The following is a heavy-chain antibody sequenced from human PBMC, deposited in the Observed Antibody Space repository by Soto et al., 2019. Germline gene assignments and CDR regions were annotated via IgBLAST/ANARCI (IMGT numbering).Heavy chain of an antibody. Sequence: SPTLSLTCAVYGGSFRGYYWSWIRQPPGKGLEWIGEINHSGSTNYNPSLKSRVTISVDTSKNQFSLKLSSVTAADTAVYYCARGPYGSGSYYNRAIDYWGQGTLVTVSS. CDR3: ARGPYGSGSYYNRAIDY. CDR2: INHSGST. V-gene: IGHV4-34*01. J-gene: IGHJ4*02. D-gene: IGHD3-10*01. CDR1: GGSFRGYY.